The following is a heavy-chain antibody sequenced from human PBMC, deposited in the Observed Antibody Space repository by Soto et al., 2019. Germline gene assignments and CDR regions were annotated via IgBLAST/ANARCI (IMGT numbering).Heavy chain of an antibody. Sequence: SETLSLTCTVSGGSISSGGYYWSWIRQHPGKGLEWIGYIYYSGSTYYNPSLKSRVTISVDTSKNQFSLKLSSVTAADTAVYYCASDFCSGSRPPGHYGMDVWGQGTTVTVSS. J-gene: IGHJ6*01. CDR1: GGSISSGGYY. V-gene: IGHV4-31*03. CDR3: ASDFCSGSRPPGHYGMDV. D-gene: IGHD3-3*01. CDR2: IYYSGST.